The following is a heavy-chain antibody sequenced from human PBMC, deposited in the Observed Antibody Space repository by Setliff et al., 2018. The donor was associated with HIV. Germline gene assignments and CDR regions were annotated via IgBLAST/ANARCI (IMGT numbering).Heavy chain of an antibody. CDR1: GYTFTSYG. J-gene: IGHJ6*03. CDR2: ISEYNGDT. CDR3: ARDSSFNMDV. V-gene: IGHV1-18*01. Sequence: ASVKVSCKASGYTFTSYGISWVRQAPGQGLEWMGWISEYNGDTKYAQKHQGRVTMTKDTSTSTAYMELRSLRSDDTAVYYCARDSSFNMDVWGKGTTVTVSS.